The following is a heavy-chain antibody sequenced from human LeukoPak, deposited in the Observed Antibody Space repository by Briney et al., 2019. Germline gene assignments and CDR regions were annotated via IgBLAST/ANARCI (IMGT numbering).Heavy chain of an antibody. CDR2: IIPIFGIA. D-gene: IGHD6-13*01. Sequence: SVKVSCKASGGTFSSYAISWVRQAPGQGLEWMGGIIPIFGIANYAQKFQGRVTITADESTSTAYMELSSLRSEDTAVYYCASSSYSSSWFMGADYWGQGTLVTVSS. J-gene: IGHJ4*02. CDR3: ASSSYSSSWFMGADY. CDR1: GGTFSSYA. V-gene: IGHV1-69*13.